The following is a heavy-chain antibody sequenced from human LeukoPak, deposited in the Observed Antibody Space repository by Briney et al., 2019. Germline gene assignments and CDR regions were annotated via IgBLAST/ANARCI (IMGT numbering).Heavy chain of an antibody. Sequence: GGAPRLSFAASWFTLRSYEMNWVRPAPREGVEWVSYISSSGSTIYYADSVKGRFTISRDNAKNSLYLQMNSLRAEDTAVYYCARDVLGGSPDYWGQGTLVTVSS. D-gene: IGHD2-15*01. J-gene: IGHJ4*02. CDR2: ISSSGSTI. CDR1: WFTLRSYE. V-gene: IGHV3-48*03. CDR3: ARDVLGGSPDY.